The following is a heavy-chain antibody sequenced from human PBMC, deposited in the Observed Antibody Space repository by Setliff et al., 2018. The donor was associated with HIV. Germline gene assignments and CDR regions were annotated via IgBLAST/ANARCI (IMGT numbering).Heavy chain of an antibody. J-gene: IGHJ3*01. D-gene: IGHD3-9*01. Sequence: SVKVSCKASGGPFKTYAINWVRQAPGQGLEWMGGIIPIFGTANYAQNFQGRLTITADESTSTAHMELSSLRSEDTAVYYCAREAPRYASGAFDFWGQGTMVTVSS. CDR3: AREAPRYASGAFDF. V-gene: IGHV1-69*13. CDR2: IIPIFGTA. CDR1: GGPFKTYA.